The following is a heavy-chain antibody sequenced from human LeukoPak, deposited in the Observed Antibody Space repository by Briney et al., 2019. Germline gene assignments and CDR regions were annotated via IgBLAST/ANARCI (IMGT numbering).Heavy chain of an antibody. D-gene: IGHD3-10*01. V-gene: IGHV3-23*01. J-gene: IGHJ4*02. CDR2: ISGSGGST. CDR3: AKDQMYYYGSGSYPSLDY. CDR1: GFTFSGYA. Sequence: GGSLRLSCAASGFTFSGYAMNWVRQAPGKGLEWVSAISGSGGSTYYADSVKGRFTISRDNSKNTLYLQMNSLRAEDTAVYYCAKDQMYYYGSGSYPSLDYWGQGTLVTVSS.